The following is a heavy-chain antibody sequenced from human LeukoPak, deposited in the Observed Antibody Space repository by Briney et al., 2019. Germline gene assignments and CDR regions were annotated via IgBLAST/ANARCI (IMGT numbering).Heavy chain of an antibody. Sequence: GGSLRLSCAASGFTFSSYGMHWVRQAPGKGLEWVAVISYDGSNKYYADSVKGRFTISRDNSKNTLYLQMNSLRTEDTAVYYCAKRMGPSIAAADLEYWGQGTLVTVSS. V-gene: IGHV3-30*18. CDR2: ISYDGSNK. CDR3: AKRMGPSIAAADLEY. J-gene: IGHJ4*02. CDR1: GFTFSSYG. D-gene: IGHD6-13*01.